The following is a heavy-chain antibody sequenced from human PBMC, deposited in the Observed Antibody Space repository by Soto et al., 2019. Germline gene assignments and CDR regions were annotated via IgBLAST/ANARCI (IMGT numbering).Heavy chain of an antibody. CDR1: GFTFSAYA. V-gene: IGHV3-30*18. Sequence: QAPLVAAGGGVVQSGRSLRLSCAASGFTFSAYAMNWIRQAPGKGLEWVTLISSDGSDKYYADSVKGRFTISRDDSKNSLFLQINSMRPEDTAVYDCAKGRLSSWCLYFWGQGTMVTVST. D-gene: IGHD6-13*01. J-gene: IGHJ1*01. CDR2: ISSDGSDK. CDR3: AKGRLSSWCLYF.